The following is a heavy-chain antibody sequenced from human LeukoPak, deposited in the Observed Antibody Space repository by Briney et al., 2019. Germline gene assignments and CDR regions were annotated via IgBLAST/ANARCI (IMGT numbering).Heavy chain of an antibody. Sequence: PGRSLRLSCAASGFTFSSYAMHWVRQAPGKGLEWVAVISYDGSNKNYADSVKGRFTISRDNSKNTLYLQMNSLRAEDTAVYYCARARDCTNGVCYPPSGYWGQGTRVTVSS. V-gene: IGHV3-30*01. CDR3: ARARDCTNGVCYPPSGY. D-gene: IGHD2-8*01. CDR1: GFTFSSYA. J-gene: IGHJ4*02. CDR2: ISYDGSNK.